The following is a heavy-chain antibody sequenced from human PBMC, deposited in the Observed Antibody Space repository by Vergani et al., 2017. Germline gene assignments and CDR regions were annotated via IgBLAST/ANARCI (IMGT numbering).Heavy chain of an antibody. CDR2: ISSSSSYI. D-gene: IGHD3-10*01. CDR1: GFTFSSYS. J-gene: IGHJ4*02. CDR3: ARAAHIVRLKTGGFDY. V-gene: IGHV3-21*05. Sequence: EVQLVESGGGLVQPGGSLRLSCAASGFTFSSYSMNWVRQAPGKGLEWVSYISSSSSYIYYADSVKGRFTISRDNAKNSLYLQMNSLRAEDTAVYYCARAAHIVRLKTGGFDYWGQGTLVTVSS.